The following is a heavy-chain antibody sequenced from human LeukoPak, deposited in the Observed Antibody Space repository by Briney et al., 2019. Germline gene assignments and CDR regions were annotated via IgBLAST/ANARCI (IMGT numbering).Heavy chain of an antibody. CDR3: ARGSSWGY. D-gene: IGHD6-6*01. CDR2: ISWNSGSI. CDR1: GFTFDDYA. Sequence: GGSLRLSCAASGFTFDDYAMHWVRQGPGKGLEWVSGISWNSGSIGYADSVKGRFTISRDNVKNSMYLQMNSLRAEDTAVYYCARGSSWGYWGQGILVTVSS. V-gene: IGHV3-9*01. J-gene: IGHJ4*02.